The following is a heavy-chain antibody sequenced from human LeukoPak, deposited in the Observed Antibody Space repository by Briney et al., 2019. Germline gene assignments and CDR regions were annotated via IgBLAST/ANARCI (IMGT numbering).Heavy chain of an antibody. Sequence: PGGSLRLSCAASGFTFSSYSMSWVRQAPGKGLEWVSSISSSSSYIYYADSVKGRFTISRDNAKNSLYLQMNSLRAEDTAVYYCARDRDARAFDIWGQGTMVTVSS. CDR3: ARDRDARAFDI. D-gene: IGHD2-21*02. J-gene: IGHJ3*02. V-gene: IGHV3-21*01. CDR2: ISSSSSYI. CDR1: GFTFSSYS.